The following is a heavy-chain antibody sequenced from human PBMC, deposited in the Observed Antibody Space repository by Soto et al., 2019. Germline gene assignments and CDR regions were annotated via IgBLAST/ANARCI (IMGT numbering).Heavy chain of an antibody. CDR3: ATDPNIVVVPAATGGMDV. D-gene: IGHD2-2*01. CDR2: INPNSGGT. J-gene: IGHJ6*02. V-gene: IGHV1-2*02. CDR1: GYTFTDYY. Sequence: QVQLVQSGAEVKKPGASVKVSCKASGYTFTDYYMHWVRQAPGQGLEWMGWINPNSGGTHYAQKFQGRVTMTRVTSLSTAYMELSSLRSDDKALYYCATDPNIVVVPAATGGMDVWGQGTTVTVSS.